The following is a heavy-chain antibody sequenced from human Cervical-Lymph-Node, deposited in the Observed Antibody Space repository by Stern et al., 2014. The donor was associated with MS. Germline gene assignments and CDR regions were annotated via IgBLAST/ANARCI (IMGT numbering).Heavy chain of an antibody. D-gene: IGHD3-10*01. CDR3: VKRGITEVRGVRLGDY. CDR1: GFTFSSYG. CDR2: ISYDGSDT. Sequence: QLVESGGGVVQPGRSLRLTCTVSGFTFSSYGMHWVRQAPGKGLEWGSVISYDGSDTYYAESVKGRFTISRDNTKNTLYLEMRRLRREDTAVYYCVKRGITEVRGVRLGDYWGPGTLVIVSS. V-gene: IGHV3-30*18. J-gene: IGHJ4*02.